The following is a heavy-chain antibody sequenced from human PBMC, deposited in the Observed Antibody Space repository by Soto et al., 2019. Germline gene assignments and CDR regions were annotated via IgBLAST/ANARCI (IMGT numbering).Heavy chain of an antibody. CDR3: ARGIKYYASGDDAFDI. Sequence: QVQLVQSGAEVKKPGASMKVSCKASGYTFTSYDINWVRQATGQGLEWMGWMNPNSGNTGYAQKFQGRVTMTRNTSISTAYMELSSLRSEDTAVYYCARGIKYYASGDDAFDIWGQGTMVTVSS. D-gene: IGHD3-10*01. CDR2: MNPNSGNT. J-gene: IGHJ3*02. V-gene: IGHV1-8*01. CDR1: GYTFTSYD.